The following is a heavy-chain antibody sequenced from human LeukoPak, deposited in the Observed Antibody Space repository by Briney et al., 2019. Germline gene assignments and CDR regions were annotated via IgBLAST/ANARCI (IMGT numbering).Heavy chain of an antibody. V-gene: IGHV1-2*02. D-gene: IGHD3-10*01. CDR2: INPNSGGT. CDR1: GYTFTGYY. CDR3: ASTYGSGSYFDY. Sequence: ASVTVSCKASGYTFTGYYMHWVRQAPGQGLQWMGWINPNSGGTNYAQKFQGRVTMTRDTSISTAYMELSRLRSDDTAVYYCASTYGSGSYFDYWGQGTLVTVSS. J-gene: IGHJ4*02.